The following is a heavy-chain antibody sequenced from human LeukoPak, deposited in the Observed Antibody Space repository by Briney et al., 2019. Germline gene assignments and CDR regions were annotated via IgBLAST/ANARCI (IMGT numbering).Heavy chain of an antibody. CDR1: GFSSSNFT. V-gene: IGHV3-7*01. CDR3: ARGKIAAAGLFY. J-gene: IGHJ4*02. Sequence: GGSLRLSCAASGFSSSNFTMSWVRQAPGKGLEWVANIKQDGSEKYYVDSVKGRFTISRDNAKNSLYLQMNSLRAEDTAVYYCARGKIAAAGLFYWGQGTLVTVSS. D-gene: IGHD6-13*01. CDR2: IKQDGSEK.